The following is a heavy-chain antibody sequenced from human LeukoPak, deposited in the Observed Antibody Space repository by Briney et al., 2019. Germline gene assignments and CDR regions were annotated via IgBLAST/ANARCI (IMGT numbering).Heavy chain of an antibody. V-gene: IGHV3-74*01. CDR1: GFTFSSYW. CDR3: ARESAIVLVPFDS. D-gene: IGHD2/OR15-2a*01. CDR2: IDRDGSFT. J-gene: IGHJ4*02. Sequence: PGGSLRLSCAASGFTFSSYWMHWVRQAPGKGLVWVSRIDRDGSFTSYADSVKGRFTISRDNAKNTLYLQMNTLRGEDTAVYYCARESAIVLVPFDSWGQGTLVTVSS.